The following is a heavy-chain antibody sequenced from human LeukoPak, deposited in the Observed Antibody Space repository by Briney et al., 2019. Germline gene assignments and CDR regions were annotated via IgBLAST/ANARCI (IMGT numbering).Heavy chain of an antibody. Sequence: GASVKVSCKASGYTFTSYGISWVRQAPGQGLEWMGWISAYNGNTNYAQKFQGRVTMTRDTSISTAYMELSRLRSDDTAVYYCAIIAVAGTANFDYWGQGTLVTVSS. J-gene: IGHJ4*02. V-gene: IGHV1-18*01. CDR3: AIIAVAGTANFDY. CDR1: GYTFTSYG. D-gene: IGHD6-19*01. CDR2: ISAYNGNT.